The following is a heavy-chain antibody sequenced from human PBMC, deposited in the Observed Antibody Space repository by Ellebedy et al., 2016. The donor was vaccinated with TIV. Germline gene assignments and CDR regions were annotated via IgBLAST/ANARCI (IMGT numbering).Heavy chain of an antibody. D-gene: IGHD3-22*01. CDR3: AATMVVVDPNYWYFDL. CDR1: GGTFSSYA. V-gene: IGHV1-69*06. CDR2: IIPIFGTA. Sequence: SVKVSXKASGGTFSSYAISWVRQAPGQGLEWMGGIIPIFGTANYAQKFQGRVTITADKSTSTAYMELSSLRSEDTAVYYCAATMVVVDPNYWYFDLWGRGTLVTVSS. J-gene: IGHJ2*01.